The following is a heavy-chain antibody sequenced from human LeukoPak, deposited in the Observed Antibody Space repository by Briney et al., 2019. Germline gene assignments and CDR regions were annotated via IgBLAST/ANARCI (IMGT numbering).Heavy chain of an antibody. J-gene: IGHJ5*02. D-gene: IGHD2-2*01. V-gene: IGHV6-1*01. Sequence: SQTLSLTCAISWDSVSSNSVTWNWIRQSPSRGLEWLGRTYYRSTWYNDYAVSVRGRITVNPDTSKNQFSLHLNSVTPEDTAVYYCARRLTQYDCFDPWGQGIRVTVSS. CDR1: WDSVSSNSVT. CDR2: TYYRSTWYN. CDR3: ARRLTQYDCFDP.